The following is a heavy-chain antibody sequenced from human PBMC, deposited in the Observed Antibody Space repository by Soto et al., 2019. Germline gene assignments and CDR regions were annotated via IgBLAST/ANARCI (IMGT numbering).Heavy chain of an antibody. Sequence: QVQLQESGPGLVKPSDTLSLTCTVSGGSISAYYWSWIRQPPGKGLEWIGRIYYTGSTNYNSSLGSRVTISVDTSRVHFSLRLSSVTAADTAVYYCARTLVTGYSDSWGQGALVTVSS. V-gene: IGHV4-59*07. CDR1: GGSISAYY. CDR3: ARTLVTGYSDS. J-gene: IGHJ4*02. CDR2: IYYTGST. D-gene: IGHD3-9*01.